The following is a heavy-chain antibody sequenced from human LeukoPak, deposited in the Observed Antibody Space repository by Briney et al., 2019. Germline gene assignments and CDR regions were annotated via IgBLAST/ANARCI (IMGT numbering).Heavy chain of an antibody. J-gene: IGHJ5*02. CDR1: GFTFSSYS. V-gene: IGHV3-21*01. CDR3: ARDFHYYDSSGYQNWFDP. D-gene: IGHD3-22*01. CDR2: ISSSSSYI. Sequence: GGSLRLSCAASGFTFSSYSMNWVRQVPGKGLEWVSSISSSSSYIYYADSVKGRFTISRDNAKNSLYLQMNSLRAEDTAVYYCARDFHYYDSSGYQNWFDPWGQGTLVTVSS.